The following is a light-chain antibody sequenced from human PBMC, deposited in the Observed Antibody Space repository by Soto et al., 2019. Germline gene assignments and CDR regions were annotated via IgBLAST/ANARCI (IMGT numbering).Light chain of an antibody. CDR3: CSYAGSYPFV. J-gene: IGLJ1*01. CDR2: DVS. Sequence: QSVLTQPRSVSGSPGQSVTISCTGTSSDVGGYHYVSWYQQHPGKDPKLMIYDVSKRPSGVPDRFSGSKSGNTASLTISGLQAEYEADYYCCSYAGSYPFVFGTGTKLTVL. CDR1: SSDVGGYHY. V-gene: IGLV2-11*01.